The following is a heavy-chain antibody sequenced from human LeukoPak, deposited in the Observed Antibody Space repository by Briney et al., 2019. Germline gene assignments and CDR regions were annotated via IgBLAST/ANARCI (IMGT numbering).Heavy chain of an antibody. CDR3: ARGGYCSSSACPYHFDS. Sequence: SETLSLTCKVSGDSISNFYWSWIRQSPGRGLEWIGYIYSNGFTSYNPSLKSRVTISVDTSKNQFSLKLSSVTAADTAVYYCARGGYCSSSACPYHFDSWGQGTRVTVSS. CDR1: GDSISNFY. CDR2: IYSNGFT. D-gene: IGHD6-13*01. J-gene: IGHJ4*02. V-gene: IGHV4-59*01.